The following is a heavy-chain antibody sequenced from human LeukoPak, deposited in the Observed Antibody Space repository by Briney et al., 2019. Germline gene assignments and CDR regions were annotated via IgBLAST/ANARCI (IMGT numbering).Heavy chain of an antibody. CDR3: ARGLCSGGSCYRKKGTYNWFDP. J-gene: IGHJ5*02. Sequence: ASVKVSCKASGYTFTSYDINWMRQATGQGLEWMGWMNPNSGNTGYAQKFQGRVTMTRNTSISTAYMELSSLRSEDTAVYYCARGLCSGGSCYRKKGTYNWFDPWGQGTLVTVSS. D-gene: IGHD2-15*01. CDR2: MNPNSGNT. V-gene: IGHV1-8*01. CDR1: GYTFTSYD.